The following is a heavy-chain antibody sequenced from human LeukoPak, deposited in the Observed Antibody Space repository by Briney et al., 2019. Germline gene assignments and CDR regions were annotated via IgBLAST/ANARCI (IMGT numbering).Heavy chain of an antibody. CDR2: ISGSGRT. J-gene: IGHJ4*02. CDR1: GVSMNSHY. CDR3: VVSPNQDFYDY. Sequence: SETLSLTCSVSGVSMNSHYLNWIRQPPGKGLEWIGFISGSGRTNYNPSLMSRVTMSLETSKRQFSLKLRSVTAADTAVYYCVVSPNQDFYDYWGQGTLVTVSS. V-gene: IGHV4-4*09.